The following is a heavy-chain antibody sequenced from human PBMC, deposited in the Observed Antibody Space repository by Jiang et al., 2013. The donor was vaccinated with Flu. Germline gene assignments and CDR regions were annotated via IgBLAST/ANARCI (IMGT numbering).Heavy chain of an antibody. Sequence: GAEVKKPGESLKISCTVSGYRFSGYWIAWVRHMPGKGFEWMGIIHPHDSETKYSPSFQGQVTMSVGRSINTAYLQWSSLKASDTAVYFCARANDYGDIYTYFDYWGQGSLVTVSS. V-gene: IGHV5-51*03. CDR2: IHPHDSET. D-gene: IGHD4/OR15-4a*01. CDR1: GYRFSGYW. CDR3: ARANDYGDIYTYFDY. J-gene: IGHJ4*02.